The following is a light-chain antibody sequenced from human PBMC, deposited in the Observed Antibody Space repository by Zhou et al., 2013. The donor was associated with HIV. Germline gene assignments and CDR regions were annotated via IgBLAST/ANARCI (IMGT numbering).Light chain of an antibody. CDR2: KTS. Sequence: DIQMTQSPSIVSASVGSRVTITCRASQSINSWLAWFQQKPGKAPKLLIYKTSNLENGVPSRFTGSGSGTEFTLTINNLQPEDVAIYYCQQCYAYPYTFGRDQAGDQ. CDR1: QSINSW. J-gene: IGKJ2*01. CDR3: QQCYAYPYT. V-gene: IGKV1-5*03.